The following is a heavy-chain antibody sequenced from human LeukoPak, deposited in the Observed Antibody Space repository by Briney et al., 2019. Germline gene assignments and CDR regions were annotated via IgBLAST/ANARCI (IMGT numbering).Heavy chain of an antibody. V-gene: IGHV5-51*01. J-gene: IGHJ5*02. CDR2: IYPGDSDT. Sequence: GESLKISCKCSGYSFTSNWIGWVRQMPGKGLEWIGIIYPGDSDTRYGPSFQGQVTTSADKSISTAYLQWSSLKASDTAMYYCARLKAAAGYNWFDPWGQGTLVTVSS. CDR1: GYSFTSNW. D-gene: IGHD6-13*01. CDR3: ARLKAAAGYNWFDP.